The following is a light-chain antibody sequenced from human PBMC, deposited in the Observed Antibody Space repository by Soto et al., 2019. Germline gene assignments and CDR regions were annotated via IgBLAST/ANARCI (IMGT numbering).Light chain of an antibody. CDR2: GAS. V-gene: IGKV3-20*01. CDR3: QQYGSSPRT. J-gene: IGKJ2*01. CDR1: QSVSSSY. Sequence: EIVLTQSPGTLSLSPGEGATLSCRASQSVSSSYLAWYQQKPGQAPRLLIHGASSRATGIPDRFSGSGSGTDFTLTISRLEPEDFAVYYCQQYGSSPRTFGQGTKLEFK.